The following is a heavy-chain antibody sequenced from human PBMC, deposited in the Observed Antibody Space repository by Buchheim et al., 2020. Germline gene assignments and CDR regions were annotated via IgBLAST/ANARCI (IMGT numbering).Heavy chain of an antibody. V-gene: IGHV4-39*07. J-gene: IGHJ6*02. D-gene: IGHD5-24*01. CDR3: ARENRDGYRNGVDV. Sequence: QLQLQESGPGLVKPSETLSLTCTVPGGSISNSAYFWGWIRQPPGKGPEWIATIRYSGTTYFNPSLQNRVTISVDTSKNQFSLTLRSVTAADTALYYCARENRDGYRNGVDVWGQGTT. CDR2: IRYSGTT. CDR1: GGSISNSAYF.